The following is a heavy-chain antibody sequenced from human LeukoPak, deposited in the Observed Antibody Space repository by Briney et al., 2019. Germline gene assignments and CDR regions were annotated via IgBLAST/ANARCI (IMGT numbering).Heavy chain of an antibody. CDR2: INWNGGST. CDR1: GFTFDDYG. D-gene: IGHD6-13*01. Sequence: GGSLRLSCAASGFTFDDYGMSWVRQAPGKGLEWVSGINWNGGSTGYADSVKGRFTISRDNAKNSLYLQMNSLRAEDTALYYCARERSAIAAAAYFDYWGQGTLVTVSS. V-gene: IGHV3-20*04. CDR3: ARERSAIAAAAYFDY. J-gene: IGHJ4*02.